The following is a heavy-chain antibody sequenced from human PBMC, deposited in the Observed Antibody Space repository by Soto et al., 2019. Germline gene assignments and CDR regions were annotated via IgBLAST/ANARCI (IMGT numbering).Heavy chain of an antibody. CDR2: INAGYGNT. CDR1: GYTFSSYA. D-gene: IGHD7-27*01. J-gene: IGHJ4*02. CDR3: ARDTGDGTFDF. V-gene: IGHV1-3*01. Sequence: ASVKVSCKASGYTFSSYAMHWVRQAPGQRLEWMGWINAGYGNTKSSQKFQDRVTISRDTSASTAYMELTSLRSEDTAVYYCARDTGDGTFDFWGQGTMVTVYS.